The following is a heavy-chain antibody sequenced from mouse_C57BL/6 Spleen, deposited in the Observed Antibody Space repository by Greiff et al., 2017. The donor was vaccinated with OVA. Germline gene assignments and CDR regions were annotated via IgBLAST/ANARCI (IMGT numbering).Heavy chain of an antibody. D-gene: IGHD1-1*01. J-gene: IGHJ4*01. V-gene: IGHV1-64*01. CDR2: IHPNSGST. CDR1: GYTFTSYW. Sequence: QVQLQQPGAELVKPGASVKLSCKASGYTFTSYWMHWVKQRPGQGLEWIGMIHPNSGSTNYNEKFKSKATLTVDKSSSTAYMQLSSLTSEDSAVYYCARDCDRSYGYAFDYWGQGTTVTVSS. CDR3: ARDCDRSYGYAFDY.